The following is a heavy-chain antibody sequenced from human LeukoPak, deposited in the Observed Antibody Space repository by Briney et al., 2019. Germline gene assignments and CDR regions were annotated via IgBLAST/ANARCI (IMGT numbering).Heavy chain of an antibody. J-gene: IGHJ6*03. V-gene: IGHV4-4*07. D-gene: IGHD3-9*01. CDR3: ARANYDILTGYEQNYYYYYMDV. CDR2: IYTSGST. Sequence: ETLSLTCTVSGGSISSYYWSWIRQPAGKGLEWIGRIYTSGSTNYNPSLKSRVTMSVDTSKNQFSLKLSSVTAADTAVYYCARANYDILTGYEQNYYYYYMDVWGKGTTVTISS. CDR1: GGSISSYY.